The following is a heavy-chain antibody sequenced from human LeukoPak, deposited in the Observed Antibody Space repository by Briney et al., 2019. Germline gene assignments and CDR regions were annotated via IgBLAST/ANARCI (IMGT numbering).Heavy chain of an antibody. CDR3: ARGSVEVAAPSGD. Sequence: SVKVSCKASGGTLSSYAISWVRQAPGQGLEWMGRIIPILGIANYAQKFQGRVTITADKSTSTAYMELSSLRSEDTAVYYCARGSVEVAAPSGDWGQGTLVTVSS. D-gene: IGHD6-25*01. V-gene: IGHV1-69*04. CDR2: IIPILGIA. CDR1: GGTLSSYA. J-gene: IGHJ4*02.